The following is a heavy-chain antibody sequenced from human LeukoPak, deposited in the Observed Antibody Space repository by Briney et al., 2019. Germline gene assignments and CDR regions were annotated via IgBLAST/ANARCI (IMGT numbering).Heavy chain of an antibody. J-gene: IGHJ4*02. CDR3: ARSPRGYSYGGSDY. V-gene: IGHV4-39*01. CDR1: GGSISSSSYY. D-gene: IGHD5-18*01. Sequence: PSETLSLTCTVSGGSISSSSYYWGWIRQPPGKGLEWIGSIYYSGSTYYNPSLKSRVTISVDTSKNQFSLKLSSVTAADTAVYYCARSPRGYSYGGSDYWGQGTLVTVSS. CDR2: IYYSGST.